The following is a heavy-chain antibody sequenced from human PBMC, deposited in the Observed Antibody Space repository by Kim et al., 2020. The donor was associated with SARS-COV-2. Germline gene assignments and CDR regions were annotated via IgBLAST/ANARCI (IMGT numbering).Heavy chain of an antibody. CDR3: ARGGGMGY. J-gene: IGHJ4*02. D-gene: IGHD2-15*01. CDR1: GFTFSTYS. V-gene: IGHV3-48*04. CDR2: ISTSNTI. Sequence: GGSLRLSCAASGFTFSTYSMNWVRQPPGKGLEWVSYISTSNTIYYADSVKGRFTISRDNAKNSLYLQMNSLRAEDTAVYYCARGGGMGYWGQGTLVTVSS.